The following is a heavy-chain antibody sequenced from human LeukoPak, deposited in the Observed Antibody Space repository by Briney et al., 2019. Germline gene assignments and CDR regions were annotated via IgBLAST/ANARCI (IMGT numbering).Heavy chain of an antibody. Sequence: PGGSLRLSCAASGFTFSSYAMSWVRQAPGKGLEWVSAISGSGGSTYYADSVKGRFTISRDNSKNTLYLQMNSLRAEDAAVYYCARNNYYDSSGSLDYWGQGTLVTVSS. CDR3: ARNNYYDSSGSLDY. CDR1: GFTFSSYA. CDR2: ISGSGGST. D-gene: IGHD3-22*01. J-gene: IGHJ4*02. V-gene: IGHV3-23*01.